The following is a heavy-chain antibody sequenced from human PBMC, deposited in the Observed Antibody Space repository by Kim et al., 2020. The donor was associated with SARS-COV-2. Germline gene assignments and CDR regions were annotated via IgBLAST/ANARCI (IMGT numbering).Heavy chain of an antibody. Sequence: GGSLRLSCAVSGFTFTDYTMNWVRQAPGKGLEWVSSIRSDSRNIYYADTVKGRCTISSDNAKTSLYPQMHILRAADTAMYYCARAASFVLLLGYSRYW. CDR1: GFTFTDYT. V-gene: IGHV3-21*01. CDR3: ARAASFVLLLGYSRY. D-gene: IGHD3-22*01. CDR2: IRSDSRNI. J-gene: IGHJ4*01.